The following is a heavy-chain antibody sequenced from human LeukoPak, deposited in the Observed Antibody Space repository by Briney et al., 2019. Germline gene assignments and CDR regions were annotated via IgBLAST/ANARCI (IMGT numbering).Heavy chain of an antibody. CDR1: GFTFSDHY. D-gene: IGHD1-26*01. J-gene: IGHJ4*02. CDR3: TRVRLGAATRYFDY. CDR2: IRTKVNSYGT. V-gene: IGHV3-72*01. Sequence: GGSLRLSCAASGFTFSDHYMEWVRLAPGKGLEWVGRIRTKVNSYGTEYAAAVKGRFTISRDDSKNSLYLQMNSLRSEDTALYYCTRVRLGAATRYFDYWGQGTLVTVSS.